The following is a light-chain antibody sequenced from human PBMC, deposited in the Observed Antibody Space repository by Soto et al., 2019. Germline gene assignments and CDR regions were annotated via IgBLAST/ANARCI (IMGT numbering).Light chain of an antibody. V-gene: IGKV3-20*01. CDR1: QSVSSNY. CDR3: QHYGGSLYT. Sequence: EIVLTQSPGTLSLSPGERATLSCRASQSVSSNYLTWYQHKPGQAPRLLIYGASSRATGIPDRFSGSGSGTDFTLTISGLEPEDFAVYYCQHYGGSLYTFGQGTKLEIK. J-gene: IGKJ2*01. CDR2: GAS.